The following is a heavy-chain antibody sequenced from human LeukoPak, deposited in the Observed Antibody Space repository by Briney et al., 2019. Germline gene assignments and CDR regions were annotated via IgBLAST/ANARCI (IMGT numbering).Heavy chain of an antibody. D-gene: IGHD6-19*01. CDR3: ARDGYSSGWFDY. Sequence: SVKVSCKASGGTFSSYAISWVRQAPGQGLEWMGRIIPIFGTANYAQKFQGRVTITTDESTSTAYMELSSLRSEDTAVYCCARDGYSSGWFDYWGQGTLVTVSS. V-gene: IGHV1-69*05. CDR2: IIPIFGTA. J-gene: IGHJ5*01. CDR1: GGTFSSYA.